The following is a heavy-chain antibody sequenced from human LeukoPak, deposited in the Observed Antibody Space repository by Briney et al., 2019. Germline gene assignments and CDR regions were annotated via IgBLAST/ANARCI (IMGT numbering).Heavy chain of an antibody. CDR3: ARVRGIGYWYFDL. V-gene: IGHV3-7*01. Sequence: GGSLRLSCVVSGFTFSDYWMSWVRQAPGKGLEWVANIDLEGSQRFYVDSLKGRFTISRDNANNLVYLQMNSLRAEDTAVYYCARVRGIGYWYFDLWGRGTLVTVSS. D-gene: IGHD3-10*01. CDR1: GFTFSDYW. CDR2: IDLEGSQR. J-gene: IGHJ2*01.